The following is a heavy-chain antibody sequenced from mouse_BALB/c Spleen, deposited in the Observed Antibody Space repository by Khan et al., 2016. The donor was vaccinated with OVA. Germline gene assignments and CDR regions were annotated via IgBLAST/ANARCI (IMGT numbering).Heavy chain of an antibody. Sequence: EVELVESGPGLVKPSQSLSLTCTVTGYSITSEYAWNWIRQFPGNKLEWMGYINYSGNTRFNPSLKGRTSITLDTSKNQFFLQLNSVTTEDTATYYCARKDYYDYDPFPYWGQGTLVTVAA. CDR1: GYSITSEYA. CDR3: ARKDYYDYDPFPY. J-gene: IGHJ3*01. CDR2: INYSGNT. D-gene: IGHD2-4*01. V-gene: IGHV3-2*02.